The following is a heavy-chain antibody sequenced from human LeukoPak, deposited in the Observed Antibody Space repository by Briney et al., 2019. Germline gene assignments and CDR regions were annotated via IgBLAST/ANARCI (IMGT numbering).Heavy chain of an antibody. Sequence: SVKVSCKASGGAFSSYAISWVRQTPGQGLEWMGRIIPILGIANYAQKFQGRVTITADKSTSTAYMELSSLRSEDTAVYCCAVTSDYYDSSGYYDPDDYWGQGTLVTVSS. CDR3: AVTSDYYDSSGYYDPDDY. V-gene: IGHV1-69*04. CDR2: IIPILGIA. J-gene: IGHJ4*02. D-gene: IGHD3-22*01. CDR1: GGAFSSYA.